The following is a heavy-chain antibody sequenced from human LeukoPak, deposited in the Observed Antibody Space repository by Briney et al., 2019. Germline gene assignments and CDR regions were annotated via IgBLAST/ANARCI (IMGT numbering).Heavy chain of an antibody. Sequence: PSETLSLTCTVSGGSIRSYYWSWIRQPPGKGLEWIGYIYYSGSTNYIPSLKSRVTISVDTSKNQFSLKLSSVTAADTAVYYCARAYSGYEPFDYWGQGTLVTVSS. D-gene: IGHD5-12*01. J-gene: IGHJ4*02. CDR3: ARAYSGYEPFDY. V-gene: IGHV4-59*01. CDR1: GGSIRSYY. CDR2: IYYSGST.